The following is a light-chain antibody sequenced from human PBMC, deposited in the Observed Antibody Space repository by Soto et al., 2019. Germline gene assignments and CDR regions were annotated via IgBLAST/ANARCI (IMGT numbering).Light chain of an antibody. CDR2: GAY. CDR1: QTIRSNY. V-gene: IGKV3-20*01. J-gene: IGKJ1*01. CDR3: QQYGSSPWT. Sequence: ETVLTQSPGTLSLSPGERATLSCRASQTIRSNYLAWYRQTPGQAPRLLIYGAYNRATAIADRFSGSGSGTDFTLIISRLEPEDFALYYCQQYGSSPWTFGQGNKVEIK.